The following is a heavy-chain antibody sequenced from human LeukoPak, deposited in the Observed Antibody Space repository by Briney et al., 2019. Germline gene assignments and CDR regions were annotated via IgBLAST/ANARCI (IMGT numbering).Heavy chain of an antibody. Sequence: GASVKVSCKASGYTFTSYGISWVRQAPGQGLEWMGGIIPIFGTANYAQKFQGRVTITTDESTSTAYMELSSLRSEDTAVYYCARAPARGYCSSTSCPLDAFDIWGQGTMVTVSS. CDR3: ARAPARGYCSSTSCPLDAFDI. D-gene: IGHD2-2*01. CDR1: GYTFTSYG. J-gene: IGHJ3*02. V-gene: IGHV1-69*05. CDR2: IIPIFGTA.